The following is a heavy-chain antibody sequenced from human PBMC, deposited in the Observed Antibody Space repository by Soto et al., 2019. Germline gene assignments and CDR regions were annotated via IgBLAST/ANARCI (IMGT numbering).Heavy chain of an antibody. CDR1: GDSISSGDYY. CDR2: IYYSADT. D-gene: IGHD3-22*01. Sequence: QVQLQDSGPGLVKPSQTLSLTCTVSGDSISSGDYYWSWIRQPPGKGLEWIGYIYYSADTYYNPYLKSRVTISVDTSKNQFSLRLSSVTAADSAVYYCASFRIGYYDSSGYYLGEYFQHWGQGTLVTVSS. CDR3: ASFRIGYYDSSGYYLGEYFQH. V-gene: IGHV4-30-4*01. J-gene: IGHJ1*01.